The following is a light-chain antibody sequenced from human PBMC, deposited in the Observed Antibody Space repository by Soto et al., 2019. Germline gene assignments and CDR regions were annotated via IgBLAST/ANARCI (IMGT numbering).Light chain of an antibody. CDR1: SSDVAYNY. V-gene: IGLV2-14*01. J-gene: IGLJ2*01. Sequence: QSALTQPASVSGSPGQSITISCTGTSSDVAYNYVSWYQQHPGAAPKLMIYEVSNRPSGVSNRFSGSKSGNTASLTISGLQAEDEADYYCSSYTISSVLFGGGTQLTVL. CDR3: SSYTISSVL. CDR2: EVS.